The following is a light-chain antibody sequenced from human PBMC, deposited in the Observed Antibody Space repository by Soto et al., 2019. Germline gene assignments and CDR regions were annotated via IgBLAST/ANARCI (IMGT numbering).Light chain of an antibody. CDR3: SSYTSSRTIV. V-gene: IGLV2-14*01. J-gene: IGLJ1*01. CDR2: EVT. Sequence: QSVLTQPASVSGSPGQSITISCTGTSSDVGGHNYASWYQHYPGKAPKLMIYEVTNRPSGVSDRFSGSKSGNTASLTISGLQSEDEADYYCSSYTSSRTIVFGTGTKVTVL. CDR1: SSDVGGHNY.